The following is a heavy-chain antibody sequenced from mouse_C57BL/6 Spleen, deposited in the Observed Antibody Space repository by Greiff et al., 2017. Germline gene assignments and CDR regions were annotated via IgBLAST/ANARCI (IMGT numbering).Heavy chain of an antibody. CDR3: ARRELDY. Sequence: DVMLVESGGDLVKPGGSLKLSCAASGFTFSSYGMSWVRQTPDKRLEWVATISSGGSYTYYPDSVKGRFTISRDNAKNTLYLQMSSLKSEDTAMYYCARRELDYWGQGTTLTVSS. CDR1: GFTFSSYG. J-gene: IGHJ2*01. D-gene: IGHD4-1*01. V-gene: IGHV5-6*02. CDR2: ISSGGSYT.